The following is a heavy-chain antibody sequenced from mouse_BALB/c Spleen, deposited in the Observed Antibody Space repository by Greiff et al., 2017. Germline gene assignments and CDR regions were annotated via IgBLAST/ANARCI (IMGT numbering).Heavy chain of an antibody. V-gene: IGHV5-17*02. Sequence: EVMLVESGGGLVQPGGSRKLSCAASGFTFSSFGMHWVRQAPEKGLEWVAYISSGSSTIYYADTVKGRFTISRDNPKNTLFLQMTSLRSEDTAMYYCAREDGYPYYAMDYWGQGTSVTVSS. D-gene: IGHD2-3*01. J-gene: IGHJ4*01. CDR1: GFTFSSFG. CDR2: ISSGSSTI. CDR3: AREDGYPYYAMDY.